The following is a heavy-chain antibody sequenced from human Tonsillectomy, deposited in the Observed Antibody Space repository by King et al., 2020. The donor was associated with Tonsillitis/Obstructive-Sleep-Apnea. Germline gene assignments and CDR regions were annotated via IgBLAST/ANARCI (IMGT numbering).Heavy chain of an antibody. CDR3: ARPPLRYCSGGSCYPYYFDY. CDR1: GFTFSSYA. V-gene: IGHV3-30*01. CDR2: ISYDGSNK. Sequence: VQLVESGGGVVQPGRSLRLSCAASGFTFSSYAMHWVRQAPGKGLEWVAVISYDGSNKYYADSVKGRFTISRDNSKNTLYLQMNSLRAEETAVYYCARPPLRYCSGGSCYPYYFDYWGQGTLVTVSS. D-gene: IGHD2-15*01. J-gene: IGHJ4*02.